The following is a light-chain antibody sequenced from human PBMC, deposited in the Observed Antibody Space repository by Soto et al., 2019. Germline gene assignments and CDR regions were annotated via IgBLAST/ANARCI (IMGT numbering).Light chain of an antibody. CDR2: DAS. CDR1: QSISRS. J-gene: IGKJ5*01. CDR3: QQYNSYSRGIT. V-gene: IGKV1-5*01. Sequence: DIQMTQSPSTLSASVGDRVTITCRASQSISRSLAWYQQKSGKAPKLLIYDASSLESGVPSRFSGSGFGTEFTLTISGLQPDDFATYYCQQYNSYSRGITFGQGTRLEIK.